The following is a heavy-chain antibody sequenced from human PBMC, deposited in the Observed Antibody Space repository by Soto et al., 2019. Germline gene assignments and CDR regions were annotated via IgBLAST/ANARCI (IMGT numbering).Heavy chain of an antibody. D-gene: IGHD6-19*01. CDR1: GFTFNTYD. J-gene: IGHJ4*02. V-gene: IGHV3-48*02. Sequence: EVQLVASGGGLVQPGGSLRLSCAASGFTFNTYDMHWVRQAPGKGLEWVSYTSISGSTIFYADSVKGRFTISRDNAKNSLYLQMDNLRDEDTAIYYCASQTTGWSYWGQGTLVTVSS. CDR3: ASQTTGWSY. CDR2: TSISGSTI.